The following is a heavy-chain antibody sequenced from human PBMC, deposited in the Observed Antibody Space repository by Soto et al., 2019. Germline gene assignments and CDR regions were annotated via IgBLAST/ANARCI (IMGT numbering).Heavy chain of an antibody. CDR2: INHSGST. D-gene: IGHD2-15*01. CDR1: GGSFSGYY. V-gene: IGHV4-34*01. CDR3: ARGGHLRYCSGGSCPNMRCDY. Sequence: QVQLQQWGAGLLKPSETLSLTCAVYGGSFSGYYWSWIRQPPGKGLEWIGEINHSGSTNYNPSLKSRVTISVDTSKNQFSLKLSSVTAADTAVYYCARGGHLRYCSGGSCPNMRCDYWGQGTLVTVSS. J-gene: IGHJ4*02.